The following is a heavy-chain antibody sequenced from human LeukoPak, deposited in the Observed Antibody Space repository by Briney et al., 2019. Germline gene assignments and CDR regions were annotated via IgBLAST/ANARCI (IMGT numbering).Heavy chain of an antibody. V-gene: IGHV4-34*01. D-gene: IGHD1-14*01. CDR1: GGSFSGYY. J-gene: IGHJ6*03. Sequence: SETLSLTCAVYGGSFSGYYWSWIRQPPGKGLEWIGEINHSGSTNYNPSLKSRVTISVDMSRNQFSLKLTSVTAADTAVYYCAREIRPGNYYYYMDVWGKGTTVTISS. CDR2: INHSGST. CDR3: AREIRPGNYYYYMDV.